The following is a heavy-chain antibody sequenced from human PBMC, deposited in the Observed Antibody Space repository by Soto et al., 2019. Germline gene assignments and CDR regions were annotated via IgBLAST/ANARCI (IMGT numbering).Heavy chain of an antibody. Sequence: GGSLRLSCAAAGFTFSSYWMSWVRQAPGKGLEWVANIKQDGSDKYYVDSVKGRFTISRDNAKNSLYLQMNSLRAEDTAVYYCASPIYYYDSSGYYNWGRGTLVTVSS. V-gene: IGHV3-7*01. CDR2: IKQDGSDK. CDR3: ASPIYYYDSSGYYN. CDR1: GFTFSSYW. D-gene: IGHD3-22*01. J-gene: IGHJ4*02.